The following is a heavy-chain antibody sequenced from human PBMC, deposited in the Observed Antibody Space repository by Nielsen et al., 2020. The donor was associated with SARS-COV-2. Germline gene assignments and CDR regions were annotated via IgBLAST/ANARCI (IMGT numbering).Heavy chain of an antibody. CDR3: AKDSGYSYGSEDWYFDL. V-gene: IGHV3-30*18. D-gene: IGHD5-18*01. CDR2: ISYDGSNK. J-gene: IGHJ2*01. Sequence: GGSLRLSCAASRFTFSSYGMHWVRQAPGKGLEWVAVISYDGSNKYYADSVKGRFTISRDNSKNTLYLQMNSLRAEDTAVYYCAKDSGYSYGSEDWYFDLWGRGTLVTVSS. CDR1: RFTFSSYG.